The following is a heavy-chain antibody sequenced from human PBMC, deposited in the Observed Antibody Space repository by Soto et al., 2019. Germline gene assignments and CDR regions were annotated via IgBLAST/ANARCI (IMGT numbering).Heavy chain of an antibody. V-gene: IGHV3-23*01. CDR2: IDAAGTGK. CDR3: TRDPNGDHVGAFEF. J-gene: IGHJ3*01. D-gene: IGHD3-10*02. Sequence: EVQLLESGGGLVQPGGSLRLSCGASEFTFSKYAMTWVRQAPGKGLEWVSSIDAAGTGKWYADPVRGRFTVSRDNSKSTLYLQMISLRADDTAVYYCTRDPNGDHVGAFEFWGQMAMVTVSS. CDR1: EFTFSKYA.